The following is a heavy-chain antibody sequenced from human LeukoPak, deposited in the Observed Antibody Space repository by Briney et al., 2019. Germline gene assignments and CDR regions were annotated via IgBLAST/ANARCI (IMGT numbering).Heavy chain of an antibody. CDR3: AKGKGKLGAFQSDFDY. D-gene: IGHD1-26*01. J-gene: IGHJ4*02. CDR1: GITFSSYG. Sequence: GGSLRLSCAASGITFSSYGMHWVRQAPGKGQEWVAFIRYDGSNKYYVEPVKGRFSISRDNSKNTLYLEMNSLRAEDTAIYYCAKGKGKLGAFQSDFDYWGQGTLVTVSS. CDR2: IRYDGSNK. V-gene: IGHV3-30*02.